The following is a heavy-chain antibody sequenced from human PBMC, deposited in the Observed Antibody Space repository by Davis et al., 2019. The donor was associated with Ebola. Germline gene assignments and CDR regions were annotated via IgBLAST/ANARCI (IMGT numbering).Heavy chain of an antibody. CDR2: ISGSGGTI. D-gene: IGHD1-26*01. Sequence: GESLKISCAASGFTFSTYSMNWVRQAPGKGLEWVSYISGSGGTILYADSVKDRFSISRDNDKNSLSLQMNSLRDEDTGVYYCARDRLGTYYYFDNWGQGTLVTVSS. CDR3: ARDRLGTYYYFDN. CDR1: GFTFSTYS. V-gene: IGHV3-48*02. J-gene: IGHJ4*02.